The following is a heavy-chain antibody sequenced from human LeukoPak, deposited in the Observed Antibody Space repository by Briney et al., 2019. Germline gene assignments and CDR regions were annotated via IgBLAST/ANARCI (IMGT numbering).Heavy chain of an antibody. D-gene: IGHD4-17*01. J-gene: IGHJ4*02. CDR2: FTPVLNIA. Sequence: ASVKVSCKVSGYTLTELSMHWVRQAPGKGLEWMGRFTPVLNIAHYAQKFQGRLTITADRATSTSYMELSSLRSEDTAVYYCARQYGDSEPSDYWGQGTLVTVSS. V-gene: IGHV1-24*01. CDR1: GYTLTELS. CDR3: ARQYGDSEPSDY.